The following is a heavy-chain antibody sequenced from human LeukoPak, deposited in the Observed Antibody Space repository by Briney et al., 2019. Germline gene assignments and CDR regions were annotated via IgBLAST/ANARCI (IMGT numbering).Heavy chain of an antibody. V-gene: IGHV4-4*07. Sequence: SETLSLTCSVSGGSTNNYFWSRIRQSAGKGLEWIGRVNPYGTSNYNPSLKSRVTMSVDTSKNLVSLRLTSLTAADTAVYYCARDRRPRAVAGAYISYGMDVWGQGTTVTVSS. CDR2: VNPYGTS. CDR3: ARDRRPRAVAGAYISYGMDV. CDR1: GGSTNNYF. D-gene: IGHD6-19*01. J-gene: IGHJ6*02.